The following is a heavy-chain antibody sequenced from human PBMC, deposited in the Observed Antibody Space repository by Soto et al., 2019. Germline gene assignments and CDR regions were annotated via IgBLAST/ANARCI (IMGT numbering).Heavy chain of an antibody. CDR1: GGSMNTFY. CDR2: IYFRGTT. Sequence: TLSLPCPFSGGSMNTFYWSWVRQSPGKGLEWIGYIYFRGTTHYPPSLQSRVSISIDTSQNQFSLKLNSMTTADTAVYYCARSSGYATPLDQWGQGTLVNVSS. J-gene: IGHJ4*02. CDR3: ARSSGYATPLDQ. D-gene: IGHD3-22*01. V-gene: IGHV4-59*01.